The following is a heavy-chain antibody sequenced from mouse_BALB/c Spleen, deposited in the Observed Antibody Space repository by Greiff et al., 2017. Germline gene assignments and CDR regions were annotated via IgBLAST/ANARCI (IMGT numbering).Heavy chain of an antibody. V-gene: IGHV5-9-4*01. CDR3: ARAYYYGSSYYAMDY. Sequence: VKVEESGGGLVKPGGSLKLSCAASGFTFSSYAMSWVRQSPEKRLEWVAEISSGGSYTYYPDTVTGRFTISRDNAKNTLYLEMSSLRSEDTAMYYCARAYYYGSSYYAMDYWGQGTSVTVSS. CDR1: GFTFSSYA. D-gene: IGHD1-1*01. CDR2: ISSGGSYT. J-gene: IGHJ4*01.